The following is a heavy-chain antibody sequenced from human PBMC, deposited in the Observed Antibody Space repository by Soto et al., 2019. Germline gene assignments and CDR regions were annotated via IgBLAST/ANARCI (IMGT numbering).Heavy chain of an antibody. Sequence: GGSLRLSCAASGFTFSSYGMPWVRQAPGKGLEWVAVISYDGSNKYYADSVKGRFTISRDNSKNTLYLQMNSLRAEDTAVYYCATGYYDFWSGYLEAFGIWGQGTMVTVSS. CDR1: GFTFSSYG. J-gene: IGHJ3*02. CDR3: ATGYYDFWSGYLEAFGI. V-gene: IGHV3-30*03. D-gene: IGHD3-3*01. CDR2: ISYDGSNK.